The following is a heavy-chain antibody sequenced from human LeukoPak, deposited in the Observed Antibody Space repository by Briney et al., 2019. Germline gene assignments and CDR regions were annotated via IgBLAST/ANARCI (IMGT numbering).Heavy chain of an antibody. D-gene: IGHD3-3*01. CDR1: GGSFSGYY. CDR2: INHSGST. CDR3: ARVRRLGFDP. J-gene: IGHJ5*02. V-gene: IGHV4-34*01. Sequence: SETLSLTCAVYGGSFSGYYWSWIRQPPGKGLEWIGEINHSGSTNYNPSLKSRVTISVDTSKNQFSLKLSSVTAADTAVYYCARVRRLGFDPWGQGTQVTVSS.